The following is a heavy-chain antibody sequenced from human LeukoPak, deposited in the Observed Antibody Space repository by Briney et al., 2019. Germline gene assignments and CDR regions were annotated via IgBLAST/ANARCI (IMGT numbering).Heavy chain of an antibody. Sequence: PGGSLRLSCAASGFTFDDYTMHWVRQAPGKGLEWVSLISWDGGSTYYADSVKGRFTISRDNSKNSLYLQMNSLRTEDTALYYCAKGLEIVVVITPFDYWGQGTLVTVSS. V-gene: IGHV3-43*01. D-gene: IGHD3-22*01. CDR2: ISWDGGST. CDR1: GFTFDDYT. J-gene: IGHJ4*02. CDR3: AKGLEIVVVITPFDY.